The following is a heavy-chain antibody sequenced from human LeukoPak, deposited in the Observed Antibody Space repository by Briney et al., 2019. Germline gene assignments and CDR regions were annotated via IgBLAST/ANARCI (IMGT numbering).Heavy chain of an antibody. D-gene: IGHD3-22*01. CDR2: IYPGDSDT. CDR3: ARQPIGGYYDSTGYPTDAFDI. Sequence: GESLKISCQGSGYRFSSYWIAWVRQMPTKGLEWMGIIYPGDSDTRYSPSFQGQVTISADKSISTAYLQWSSLKASDTAMYYCARQPIGGYYDSTGYPTDAFDIWGQGTMVTVSS. J-gene: IGHJ3*02. CDR1: GYRFSSYW. V-gene: IGHV5-51*01.